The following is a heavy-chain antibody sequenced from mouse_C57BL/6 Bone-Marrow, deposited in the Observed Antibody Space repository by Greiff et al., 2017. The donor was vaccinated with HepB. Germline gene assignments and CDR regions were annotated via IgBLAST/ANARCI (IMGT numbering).Heavy chain of an antibody. CDR3: ARMPSHYYGSSYFDY. V-gene: IGHV7-3*01. J-gene: IGHJ2*01. CDR1: GFTFTDYY. D-gene: IGHD1-1*01. Sequence: EVMLVESGGGLVQPGGSLSLSCAASGFTFTDYYMSWVRQPPGKALEWLGFIRNKANGYTTEYSASVKGRFTISRDNSQSILYLQMNALRAEDSATYYCARMPSHYYGSSYFDYWGQGTTLTVSS. CDR2: IRNKANGYTT.